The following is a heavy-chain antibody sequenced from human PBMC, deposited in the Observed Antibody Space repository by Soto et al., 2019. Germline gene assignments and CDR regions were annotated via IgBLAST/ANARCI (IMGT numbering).Heavy chain of an antibody. CDR3: ARDQRSSSGWSNPFDY. J-gene: IGHJ4*02. V-gene: IGHV3-33*01. Sequence: GGSLRLSCAASGFTFSSYGMHWVRQAPGKGLEWVAVIWYDGSNKYYADSVKGRFTISRDNSKNTLYLQMNSLRAEDTAVYYCARDQRSSSGWSNPFDYWGQGTLVTVSS. CDR2: IWYDGSNK. CDR1: GFTFSSYG. D-gene: IGHD6-19*01.